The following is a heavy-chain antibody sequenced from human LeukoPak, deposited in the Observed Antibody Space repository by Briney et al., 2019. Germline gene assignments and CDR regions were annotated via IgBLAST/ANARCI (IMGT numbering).Heavy chain of an antibody. CDR3: ARGGPARSWVY. CDR1: GFTFSDYE. D-gene: IGHD2-2*01. CDR2: ISTAGSTK. V-gene: IGHV3-48*03. Sequence: GRSLRLSCAASGFTFSDYEMSWVRQAPSKGLEWISYISTAGSTKYYAESVKGRFTISRDNAKDSLYLQMNSLRAEDTAVYYCARGGPARSWVYWGQGTLVTVSS. J-gene: IGHJ4*02.